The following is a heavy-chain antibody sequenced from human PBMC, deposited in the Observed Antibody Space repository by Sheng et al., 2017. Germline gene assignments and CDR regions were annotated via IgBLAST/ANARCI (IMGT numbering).Heavy chain of an antibody. D-gene: IGHD3-3*01. Sequence: QVQLVQSGAEVKKPGSSVKVSCKASGGTFSSYTISWVRQAPGQGLEWMGRIIPILGIANYAQKFQGRVTITADKSTSTAYMELSSLRSEDTAVYYCARLYYDFWSGYRGADPDWFDPWGQGTLVTVSS. CDR2: IIPILGIA. V-gene: IGHV1-69*02. J-gene: IGHJ5*02. CDR3: ARLYYDFWSGYRGADPDWFDP. CDR1: GGTFSSYT.